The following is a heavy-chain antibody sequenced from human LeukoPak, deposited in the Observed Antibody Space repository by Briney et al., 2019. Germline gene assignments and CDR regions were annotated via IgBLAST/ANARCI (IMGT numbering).Heavy chain of an antibody. D-gene: IGHD3-16*01. CDR1: GGSISSYY. J-gene: IGHJ4*02. Sequence: TSETLSLTCTVSGGSISSYYWSWIRQPAGKGLEWIGRIYTSGSTNYNPSLKSRVTMSVDTSKNQFSLKLSSVTAADTAVYYCASGRYDYVWGSYDYWGQGTLVTVSS. CDR3: ASGRYDYVWGSYDY. CDR2: IYTSGST. V-gene: IGHV4-4*07.